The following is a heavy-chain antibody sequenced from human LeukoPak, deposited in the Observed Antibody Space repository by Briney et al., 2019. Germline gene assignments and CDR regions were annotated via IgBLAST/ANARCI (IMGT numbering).Heavy chain of an antibody. CDR3: ARDFEDCSSTSCYRFDP. V-gene: IGHV3-74*01. J-gene: IGHJ5*02. CDR1: GFTFSSYR. Sequence: PGGSLRLSCAASGFTFSSYRMHWVRHAPGKGLVWVSRINSDGSSTSYADSVKGRFTISRDNAKNTLYLQMNSLRAEDTAVYYCARDFEDCSSTSCYRFDPWGQGTLVTVSS. D-gene: IGHD2-2*01. CDR2: INSDGSST.